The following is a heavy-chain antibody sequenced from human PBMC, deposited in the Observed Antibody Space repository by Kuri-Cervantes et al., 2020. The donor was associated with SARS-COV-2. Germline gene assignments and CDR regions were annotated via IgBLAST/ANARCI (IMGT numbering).Heavy chain of an antibody. CDR1: GGSFSGYY. CDR2: INHSGST. Sequence: SETLSLTCAVYGGSFSGYYWSWIRQPPGKGLEWIGEINHSGSTNYNPSLKSRVTISVDTSKNQFSLKLSSVTAAVTAVYYCARGSVVPAANDYWGQGTLVTVSS. D-gene: IGHD2-2*01. J-gene: IGHJ4*02. CDR3: ARGSVVPAANDY. V-gene: IGHV4-34*01.